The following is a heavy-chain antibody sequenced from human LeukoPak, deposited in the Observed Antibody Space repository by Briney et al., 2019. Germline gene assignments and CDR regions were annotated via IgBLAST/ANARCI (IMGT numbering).Heavy chain of an antibody. Sequence: PGGSLRLSCVASGFTFRTHYMHWVRQGPGKGLVWVSRIDVDERTTDYADSVRGRFTISRDGAKNTLYLQMNSLRAEDTAVYYCVRDMSKAVTGTGAFDLWGQGTTVTVSS. CDR1: GFTFRTHY. J-gene: IGHJ3*01. D-gene: IGHD1-7*01. CDR3: VRDMSKAVTGTGAFDL. V-gene: IGHV3-74*01. CDR2: IDVDERTT.